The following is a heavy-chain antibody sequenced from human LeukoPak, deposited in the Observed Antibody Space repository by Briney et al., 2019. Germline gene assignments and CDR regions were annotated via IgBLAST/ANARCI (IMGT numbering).Heavy chain of an antibody. CDR1: GFTFSSYG. Sequence: GRSLRLSCAASGFTFSSYGMHWVRQAPGKGLEWVAVISYDGSNKYYADSVKGRFTISRDNSKNTLYLQMNSLRAEDTAVYYCARGPLGSVLRYFDWLSSFDLWGRGTLVTVSS. CDR2: ISYDGSNK. J-gene: IGHJ2*01. CDR3: ARGPLGSVLRYFDWLSSFDL. V-gene: IGHV3-30*03. D-gene: IGHD3-9*01.